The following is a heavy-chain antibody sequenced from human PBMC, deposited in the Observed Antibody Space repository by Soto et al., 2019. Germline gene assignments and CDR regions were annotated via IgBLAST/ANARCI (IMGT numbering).Heavy chain of an antibody. CDR1: GFTFDDYG. V-gene: IGHV3-20*01. Sequence: GGSLRLSCAASGFTFDDYGMSWVRQAPGKGLEWVSGINWNGGSTGYADSVKGRFTISRDNAKNSLYLQMNSLRAEDTALYHCARAMTWLRAKHSGPAYMDVWGKGTTVTVSS. CDR3: ARAMTWLRAKHSGPAYMDV. D-gene: IGHD5-12*01. CDR2: INWNGGST. J-gene: IGHJ6*03.